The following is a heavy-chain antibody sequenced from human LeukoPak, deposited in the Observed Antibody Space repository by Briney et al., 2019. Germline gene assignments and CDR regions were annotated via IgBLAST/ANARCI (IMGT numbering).Heavy chain of an antibody. CDR2: IYPTGSP. J-gene: IGHJ3*02. CDR1: GGSISPYY. D-gene: IGHD3-22*01. CDR3: ASGTNAYYYDSSGYYPDAFDI. V-gene: IGHV4-4*07. Sequence: PSETLSLTCTVSGGSISPYYWSWIRQPAGKGLEWIGRIYPTGSPNYNPSLKNRVTISLDKSKNQFSLKLSSVTAADTAVYYCASGTNAYYYDSSGYYPDAFDIWGQGTMVTVSS.